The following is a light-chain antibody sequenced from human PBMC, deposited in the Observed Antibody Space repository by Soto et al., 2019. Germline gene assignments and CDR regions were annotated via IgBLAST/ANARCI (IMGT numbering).Light chain of an antibody. J-gene: IGLJ3*02. V-gene: IGLV2-23*01. CDR3: CSFAGRTTV. CDR1: SSDVNYDL. Sequence: QSVLTQPASVSGSPGQSITISCSGTSSDVNYDLVSWYQQHPGKAPELMIYEGNKRPSAISNRFSGSKSGNTASLTISGLQAEDEGDYYCCSFAGRTTVFGGGTQLTVL. CDR2: EGN.